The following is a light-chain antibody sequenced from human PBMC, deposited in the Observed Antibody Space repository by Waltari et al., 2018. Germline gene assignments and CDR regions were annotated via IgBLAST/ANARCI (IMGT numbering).Light chain of an antibody. J-gene: IGLJ3*02. Sequence: QSALTQPASVSGSPRESITISCSGNISDIRGYNYLSWYQHHPGKAPQLILDEVSHRPSGVSNRFAGSKSGNTASLTISGLQAEDEADYYCSSYSNSWVFGGGTKLTVL. V-gene: IGLV2-14*01. CDR2: EVS. CDR1: ISDIRGYNY. CDR3: SSYSNSWV.